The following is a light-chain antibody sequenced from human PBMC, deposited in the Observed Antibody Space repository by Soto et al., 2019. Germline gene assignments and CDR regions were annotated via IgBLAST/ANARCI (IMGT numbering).Light chain of an antibody. V-gene: IGKV3D-11*01. CDR2: QTS. CDR1: QYINTR. CDR3: QQRNDWQVT. Sequence: EIVLTQSPATLSSFPGDRVTLSCRASQYINTRLAWYQHRPGQAPRLLIYQTSIRAAGIPARFSGSGSGTDFTLTISSLEPGDFAVYYCQQRNDWQVTFGQGTKVDIK. J-gene: IGKJ1*01.